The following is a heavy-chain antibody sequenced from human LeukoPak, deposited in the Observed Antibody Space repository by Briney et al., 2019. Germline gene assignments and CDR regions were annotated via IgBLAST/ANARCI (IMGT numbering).Heavy chain of an antibody. CDR1: GASFINYY. CDR3: ARDVPHKCFHL. V-gene: IGHV1-46*01. CDR2: IYPSGGWT. J-gene: IGHJ5*02. Sequence: GASVKVSCKASGASFINYYIHWVRQAPGQGLEWVGLIYPSGGWTNYAQKFQGRVTMTTDTSTSTVYMELSSLRSEDTDIYYCARDVPHKCFHLWGQGTLVTVSP.